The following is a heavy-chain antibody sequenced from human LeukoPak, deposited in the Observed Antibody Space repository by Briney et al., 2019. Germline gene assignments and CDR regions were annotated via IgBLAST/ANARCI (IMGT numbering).Heavy chain of an antibody. V-gene: IGHV3-23*01. CDR2: ISGSGGST. CDR1: GFTFSSYG. CDR3: ARGLEWLTRRHTWFDP. Sequence: GGTLRLSCAASGFTFSSYGMSWVRQAPGKGLEWVSGISGSGGSTYYADSVKGRFTISRDNSKNTLYLRMNSLRADDTAVYYCARGLEWLTRRHTWFDPWGQGTLVTVSS. D-gene: IGHD3-3*01. J-gene: IGHJ5*02.